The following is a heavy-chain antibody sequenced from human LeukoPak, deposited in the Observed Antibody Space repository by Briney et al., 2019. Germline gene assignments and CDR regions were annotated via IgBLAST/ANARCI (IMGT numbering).Heavy chain of an antibody. CDR2: IKQDGSEK. CDR1: GFTFSSYW. Sequence: GGSLRLSCAASGFTFSSYWMSWVRQAPGKGLEWVANIKQDGSEKYYVDSVKGRFTISRDNAKNSLYLQMNSLRAEDTAVYYCARDTPWDYYDSSGPNSDYGMDVWGQGTTVTASS. CDR3: ARDTPWDYYDSSGPNSDYGMDV. D-gene: IGHD3-22*01. J-gene: IGHJ6*02. V-gene: IGHV3-7*01.